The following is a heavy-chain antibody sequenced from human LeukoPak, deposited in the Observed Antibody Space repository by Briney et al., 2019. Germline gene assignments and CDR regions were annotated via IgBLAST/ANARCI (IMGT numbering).Heavy chain of an antibody. Sequence: GGSLRLSCAASGFTFSSYAMSWVHQAPGKGLEWVSVISSGGGNTHYADSVKGRFAISRDNSRNTVHLQMNSLRVEDTAVYYCALRRGSSGWSGRWFDPWGQGTLVTVSS. CDR3: ALRRGSSGWSGRWFDP. V-gene: IGHV3-23*01. CDR1: GFTFSSYA. D-gene: IGHD6-19*01. J-gene: IGHJ5*02. CDR2: ISSGGGNT.